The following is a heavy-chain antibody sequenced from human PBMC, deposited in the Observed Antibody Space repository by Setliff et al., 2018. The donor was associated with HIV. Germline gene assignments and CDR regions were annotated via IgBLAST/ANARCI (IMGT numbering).Heavy chain of an antibody. V-gene: IGHV4-4*07. CDR2: IYPTGST. CDR1: GGSLSPYY. Sequence: SETLSLTCSVSGGSLSPYYWTWIRQPAGKGLEWLGRIYPTGSTIHNPSLRSRVTMSVDTSKNQFSLNLSSVTAADTAIYYCARVFPPIRGAPFGTPPGAFDVWGQGTMVTVSS. J-gene: IGHJ3*01. D-gene: IGHD2-15*01. CDR3: ARVFPPIRGAPFGTPPGAFDV.